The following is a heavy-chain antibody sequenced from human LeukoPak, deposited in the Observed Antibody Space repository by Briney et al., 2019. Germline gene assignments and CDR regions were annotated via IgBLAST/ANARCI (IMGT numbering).Heavy chain of an antibody. CDR3: AKDPGAAVFGYQMED. Sequence: SETLSLTCTVSGGSISSGSYYWSWIRQPAGKGLEWIGRIYTSGSTNYNPSLKSRVTISVDTSKNQFSLKLSSVTAADTAVYYCAKDPGAAVFGYQMEDWGKGTTVTVSS. J-gene: IGHJ6*03. CDR1: GGSISSGSYY. CDR2: IYTSGST. V-gene: IGHV4-61*02. D-gene: IGHD6-13*01.